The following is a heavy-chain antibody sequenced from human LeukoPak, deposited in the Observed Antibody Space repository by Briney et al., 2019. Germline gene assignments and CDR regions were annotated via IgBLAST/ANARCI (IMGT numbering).Heavy chain of an antibody. CDR3: AGESRHYYGMDV. V-gene: IGHV4-59*01. CDR2: SHYSGST. CDR1: GGSISSYH. Sequence: SETLSLSCTVSGGSISSYHWSWIRQPPGKVMEYIGESHYSGSTKYNPSLQSRVTISVDTSRNQFSLKLSSVTAADTAVYYCAGESRHYYGMDVWGQGTTVTVSS. J-gene: IGHJ6*02.